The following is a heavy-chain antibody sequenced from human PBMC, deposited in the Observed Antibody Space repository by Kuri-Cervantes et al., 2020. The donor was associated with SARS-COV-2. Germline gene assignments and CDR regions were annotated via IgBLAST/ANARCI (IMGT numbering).Heavy chain of an antibody. Sequence: GGSLRLSCAASGFTFSSYAMSWVRQAPGKGLEWVGRIKSKTDGGTTDYAAPVKCRFTISRDDSKNTLYLQMNSLKTEDTAVYYCTTSYGARPSGDFDYWGQGTLVTVSS. CDR1: GFTFSSYA. CDR2: IKSKTDGGTT. J-gene: IGHJ4*02. V-gene: IGHV3-15*01. CDR3: TTSYGARPSGDFDY. D-gene: IGHD6-6*01.